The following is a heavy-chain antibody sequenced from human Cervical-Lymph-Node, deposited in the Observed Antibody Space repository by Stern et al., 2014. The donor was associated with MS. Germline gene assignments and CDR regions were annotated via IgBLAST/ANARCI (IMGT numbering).Heavy chain of an antibody. V-gene: IGHV1-69*06. J-gene: IGHJ6*02. CDR2: IIHIFGTE. CDR3: ARGELKEGLVRGMDV. Sequence: VQLVESGAEVTKPGSSVKVSCKASGGTFSSYAIRWVRQAPGQGLEWMGGIIHIFGTENYAHTVKGRVTITADKSTTTDDMELSSLRSEDTAVYYCARGELKEGLVRGMDVWGQGTTVTVSS. CDR1: GGTFSSYA. D-gene: IGHD1-26*01.